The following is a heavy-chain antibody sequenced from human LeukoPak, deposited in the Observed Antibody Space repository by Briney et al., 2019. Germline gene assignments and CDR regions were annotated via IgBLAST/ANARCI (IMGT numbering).Heavy chain of an antibody. CDR2: ISGYNGET. CDR1: GYTFSSYG. V-gene: IGHV1-18*04. D-gene: IGHD6-13*01. J-gene: IGHJ4*02. CDR3: ARDERTAEGARDFDF. Sequence: GASVKVSCKTSGYTFSSYGISWVRQAPGQGLEWMGYISGYNGETEYAQKFQGRVAMTTDTATTTAFMELRNLGSDDTAVYYCARDERTAEGARDFDFWGQGTLVTVSS.